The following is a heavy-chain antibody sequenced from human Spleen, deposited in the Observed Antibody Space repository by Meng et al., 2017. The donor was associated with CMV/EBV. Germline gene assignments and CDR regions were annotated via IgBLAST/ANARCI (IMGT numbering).Heavy chain of an antibody. J-gene: IGHJ6*02. Sequence: GESLKISCVASEFSLSRYSINWVRQAPGKGLEWVSSIRSSGYIYYADSVKGRFTISGDNAKSALYLQMNGLRAEDTAVYYCARVRAGGRLVDGMDVWGQGTTVTVSS. CDR3: ARVRAGGRLVDGMDV. V-gene: IGHV3-21*01. D-gene: IGHD2-15*01. CDR2: IRSSGYI. CDR1: EFSLSRYS.